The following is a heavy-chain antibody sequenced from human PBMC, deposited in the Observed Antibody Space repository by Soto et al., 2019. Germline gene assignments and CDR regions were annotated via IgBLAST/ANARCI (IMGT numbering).Heavy chain of an antibody. CDR1: GDSISSGNKY. CDR3: ARVPSPFDYYYAMDV. Sequence: KTSETLSLTCTVSGDSISSGNKYWSWIRQPPGKGLEWIGYVFSSGTTYYNPSLKGRVSISLDASENQFSLKFASVTDADSAVYYCARVPSPFDYYYAMDVWGQGXTVTVSS. V-gene: IGHV4-30-4*01. CDR2: VFSSGTT. J-gene: IGHJ6*02. D-gene: IGHD3-16*01.